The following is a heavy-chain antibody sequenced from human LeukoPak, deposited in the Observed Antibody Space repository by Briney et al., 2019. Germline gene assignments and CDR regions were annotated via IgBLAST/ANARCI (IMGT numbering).Heavy chain of an antibody. Sequence: GGSLRLSCAASGLTFSHHGMNWVRQAPGKGLEWVSAITATSSSTHDADSVQGRFAISRDNSTNTLYLQMNSLRPEDTAIYDCAKLFESWTYNIFFHYWGEGTLVTVFS. CDR3: AKLFESWTYNIFFHY. J-gene: IGHJ4*02. V-gene: IGHV3-23*01. D-gene: IGHD3-10*01. CDR2: ITATSSST. CDR1: GLTFSHHG.